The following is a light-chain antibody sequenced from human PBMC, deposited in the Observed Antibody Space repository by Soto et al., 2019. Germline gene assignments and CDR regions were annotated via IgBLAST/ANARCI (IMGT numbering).Light chain of an antibody. CDR1: KLGDKY. CDR3: QAWDSSTIAV. Sequence: SYELTQPPSVSVSPGQTASITCSGDKLGDKYACWYQQKPGQSPVLVIYQDSKRPSGIPERFSGSNSGNTATLTISGTQAMDEADYYCQAWDSSTIAVFGGGTQLTVL. V-gene: IGLV3-1*01. J-gene: IGLJ7*01. CDR2: QDS.